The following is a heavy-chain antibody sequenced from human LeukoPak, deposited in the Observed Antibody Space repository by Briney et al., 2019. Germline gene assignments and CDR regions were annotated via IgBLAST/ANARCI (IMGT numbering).Heavy chain of an antibody. CDR3: ARHRRAYPSFGGGNSKYYFDY. D-gene: IGHD4-23*01. CDR2: FYYSGST. Sequence: SETLSLTCTVSGGSISSYYWSWIRQPPGKGLEWIGYFYYSGSTNYNPSLKSRVTISVDTSKNQFSLKLSSVTAADTAVYYCARHRRAYPSFGGGNSKYYFDYWGQGTLVTVSS. V-gene: IGHV4-59*08. J-gene: IGHJ4*02. CDR1: GGSISSYY.